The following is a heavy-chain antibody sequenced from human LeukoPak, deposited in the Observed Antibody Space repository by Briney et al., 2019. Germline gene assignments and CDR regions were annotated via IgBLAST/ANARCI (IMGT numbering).Heavy chain of an antibody. D-gene: IGHD3-22*01. CDR2: ISPYTGNT. CDR1: GYSFTDYG. V-gene: IGHV1-18*01. CDR3: TREAEDLPGVITFLY. J-gene: IGHJ4*02. Sequence: ASVKVSCKASGYSFTDYGVSWVRQAPGQGLEWMGWISPYTGNTDYPRDLRGRVAMTADTSTSTVYMELKSLRSDDPAFYYCTREAEDLPGVITFLYWGQGTLVTVSS.